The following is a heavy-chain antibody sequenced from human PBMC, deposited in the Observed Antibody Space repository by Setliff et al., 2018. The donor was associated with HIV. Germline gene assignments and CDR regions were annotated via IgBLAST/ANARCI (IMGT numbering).Heavy chain of an antibody. Sequence: ASVKVSCKASGYTSTNYAINWVRQAPGQGLEWMGWINTDTGNPTYAQGFTGRFVFSLDTSVSTAHLQISSLKAEDTAVYYCARAHLWFGESFPFDPWGQGTLVTVS. V-gene: IGHV7-4-1*02. CDR1: GYTSTNYA. J-gene: IGHJ5*02. D-gene: IGHD3-10*01. CDR3: ARAHLWFGESFPFDP. CDR2: INTDTGNP.